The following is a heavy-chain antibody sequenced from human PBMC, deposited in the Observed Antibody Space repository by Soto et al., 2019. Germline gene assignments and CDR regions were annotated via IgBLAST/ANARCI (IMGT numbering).Heavy chain of an antibody. CDR1: GFTLGGSD. CDR2: IRSKSNNFAT. Sequence: GGSLGLSCAASGFTLGGSDMHWVRQAFGKGLEWVGRIRSKSNNFATSYAESVRGRFSISRDDSDNTASLQMSSLKTEDTAIYYCTFHQEGPSMVLYGMAVCGQGTTVIVPS. V-gene: IGHV3-73*01. D-gene: IGHD3-10*01. J-gene: IGHJ6*02. CDR3: TFHQEGPSMVLYGMAV.